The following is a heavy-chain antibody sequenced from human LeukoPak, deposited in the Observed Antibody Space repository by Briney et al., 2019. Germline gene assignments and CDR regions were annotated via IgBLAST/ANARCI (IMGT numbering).Heavy chain of an antibody. CDR2: ITSSSTNI. J-gene: IGHJ4*02. D-gene: IGHD1-26*01. Sequence: GGSLRLSCAASGFIFSNYGMNWVRQAPGKGLEWVSHITSSSTNIYYADSVKGRFTISRDNAKNALSLQMNSLRDEDTAVYYCATSGNYYLKYWGQGTLVTVSS. CDR3: ATSGNYYLKY. V-gene: IGHV3-48*02. CDR1: GFIFSNYG.